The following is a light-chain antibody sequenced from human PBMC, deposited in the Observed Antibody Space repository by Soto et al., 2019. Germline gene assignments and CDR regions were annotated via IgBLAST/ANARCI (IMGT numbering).Light chain of an antibody. CDR1: NLGSKS. V-gene: IGLV3-21*04. CDR3: PVWDSSSDHPL. CDR2: YES. Sequence: SYELTQPPSVSVAPGKTARITCGGTNLGSKSVHWYQQKPGQAPVLVIYYESDRPSGIPERFSGSNTGNTATLTISRVEAWDEADYYCPVWDSSSDHPLFGGGTELTVL. J-gene: IGLJ2*01.